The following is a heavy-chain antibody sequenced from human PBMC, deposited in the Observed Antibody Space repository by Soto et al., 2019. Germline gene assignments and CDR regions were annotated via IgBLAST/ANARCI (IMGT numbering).Heavy chain of an antibody. D-gene: IGHD3-10*01. CDR3: ARAKIITTLDY. CDR2: INAGNGYT. V-gene: IGHV1-3*01. J-gene: IGHJ4*02. CDR1: GHTFANYP. Sequence: QVQLVQSGAEGKKPGASVKVSCETSGHTFANYPMHWVRQAPGQTLEWMGWINAGNGYTKYSQKFQGRVTITRDTSASIAYMELSSLRSEDTAVYYCARAKIITTLDYWGQGTLVTVSS.